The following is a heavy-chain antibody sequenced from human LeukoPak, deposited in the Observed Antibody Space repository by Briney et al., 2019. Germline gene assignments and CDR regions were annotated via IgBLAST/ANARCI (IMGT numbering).Heavy chain of an antibody. CDR1: GYTFTSYP. D-gene: IGHD5-24*01. V-gene: IGHV1-3*01. CDR2: INPGDGNT. CDR3: ARGGSRVTTINILDY. Sequence: GASVKVSCKASGYTFTSYPMHWVRQAPGQRLEWMGWINPGDGNTKYSQKFQGRVTMTTDTSTNTAYMELRSLGSDDTAVYYCARGGSRVTTINILDYWGQGALVTVSS. J-gene: IGHJ4*02.